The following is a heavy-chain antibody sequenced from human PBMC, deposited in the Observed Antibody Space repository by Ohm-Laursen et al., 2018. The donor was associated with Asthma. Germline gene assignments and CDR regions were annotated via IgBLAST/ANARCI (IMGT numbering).Heavy chain of an antibody. J-gene: IGHJ4*02. V-gene: IGHV3-74*01. D-gene: IGHD6-19*01. Sequence: SLRLSCAASGFIFSDYFAHWVRQGPGGGLIWISHIFPDGRHTNYADSVRGRFTISRDDAKNTLYLHMTGLRADDTAVYYCARGSSEGLQWSQGTLVTVSS. CDR2: IFPDGRHT. CDR3: ARGSSEGLQ. CDR1: GFIFSDYF.